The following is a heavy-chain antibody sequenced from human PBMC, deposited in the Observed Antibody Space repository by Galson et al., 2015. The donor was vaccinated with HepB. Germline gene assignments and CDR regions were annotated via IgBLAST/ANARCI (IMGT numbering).Heavy chain of an antibody. CDR2: INPSGGST. Sequence: SVKVSCKASGYTFTSYYMHWVRQAPGQGLEWMGIINPSGGSTSYAQKFQGRVTMTRDTSTSTVYMELSSLRSEDTAVYYCARETAAAVLGEPENWFAPWGQGTLVTVSS. CDR3: ARETAAAVLGEPENWFAP. J-gene: IGHJ5*02. CDR1: GYTFTSYY. V-gene: IGHV1-46*03. D-gene: IGHD6-13*01.